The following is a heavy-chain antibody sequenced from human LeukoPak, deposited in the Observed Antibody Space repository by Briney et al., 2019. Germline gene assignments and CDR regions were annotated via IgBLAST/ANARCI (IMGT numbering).Heavy chain of an antibody. CDR2: IYSGGST. J-gene: IGHJ4*02. V-gene: IGHV3-66*04. D-gene: IGHD3-10*01. Sequence: GGSLRLSCAASEFSVGSNYMTWVRQAPGKGLEWVSLIYSGGSTYYADSVKGRFTISRDNSKNTLYLQMNSLRAEDTAVYYCARLLAYGSRAEAFDYWGQGALVTVSS. CDR1: EFSVGSNY. CDR3: ARLLAYGSRAEAFDY.